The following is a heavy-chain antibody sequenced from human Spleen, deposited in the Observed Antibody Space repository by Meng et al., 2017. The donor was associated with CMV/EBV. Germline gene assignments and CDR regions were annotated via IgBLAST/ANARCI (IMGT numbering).Heavy chain of an antibody. Sequence: ASVKVSCKASGYTFTGYYMHWVRQAPGQGLEWMGWINPNSGGTNYAQKFQGRVTMTRDTSISTAYMELNRLRPDDTAVYYCASPEVSSWYRRYYYYGMDVWGQGTTVTVSS. D-gene: IGHD6-13*01. CDR2: INPNSGGT. J-gene: IGHJ6*02. V-gene: IGHV1-2*02. CDR3: ASPEVSSWYRRYYYYGMDV. CDR1: GYTFTGYY.